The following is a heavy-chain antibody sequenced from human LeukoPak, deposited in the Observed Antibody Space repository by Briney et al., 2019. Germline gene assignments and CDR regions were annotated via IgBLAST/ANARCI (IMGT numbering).Heavy chain of an antibody. J-gene: IGHJ4*02. Sequence: GGSLRLSCAASGFTFSSYAMSWVRQAPGKGLEWVSAISGSGGSTYYADSVKGRFTISRDNSKNTLYLQMNSLRAEDTAVYYCAKVLVVPAAIQYYFDYWGQGTLVTVSS. V-gene: IGHV3-23*01. CDR1: GFTFSSYA. D-gene: IGHD2-2*02. CDR2: ISGSGGST. CDR3: AKVLVVPAAIQYYFDY.